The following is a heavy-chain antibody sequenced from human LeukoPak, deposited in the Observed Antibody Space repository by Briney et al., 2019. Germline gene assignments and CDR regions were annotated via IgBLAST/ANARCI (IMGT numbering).Heavy chain of an antibody. J-gene: IGHJ4*02. D-gene: IGHD3-22*01. CDR1: GGSFSNYY. CDR3: ARLGDSSGYYAFDY. CDR2: INHSGST. V-gene: IGHV4-34*01. Sequence: PSETLSLTCAVYGGSFSNYYWSWIRQPPGKGLEWIGEINHSGSTYYNPSLKSRVTISVDTSKNQFSLKLSSVTAADTAVYYCARLGDSSGYYAFDYWGQGTLVTVSS.